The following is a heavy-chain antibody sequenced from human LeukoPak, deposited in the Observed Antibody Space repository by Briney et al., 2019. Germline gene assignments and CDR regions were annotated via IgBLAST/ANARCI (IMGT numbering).Heavy chain of an antibody. D-gene: IGHD3-16*02. V-gene: IGHV3-23*01. Sequence: PGGSLRLSCAASGFTFSTNAMSWVRQAPGKGLEWASGIAGSSDATYYADSVKGRFTISRDISRNTLYLQMISLRADDTAVYFCAKDTSYHGYWGQGTLVTVSS. CDR3: AKDTSYHGY. CDR1: GFTFSTNA. J-gene: IGHJ4*02. CDR2: IAGSSDAT.